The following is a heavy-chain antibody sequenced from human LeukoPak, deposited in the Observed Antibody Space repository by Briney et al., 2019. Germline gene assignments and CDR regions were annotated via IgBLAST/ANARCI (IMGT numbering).Heavy chain of an antibody. Sequence: GESLQISCKASGYCFHIYWISWVRQMPGKGLEWMGRIDPSDSYTSYSPSSQGHVTISADKSISTAYLQWSSLRASDTAIYYCARLKRDGYNFHYWGQGTLVTVSS. CDR2: IDPSDSYT. J-gene: IGHJ4*02. V-gene: IGHV5-10-1*01. CDR1: GYCFHIYW. D-gene: IGHD5-24*01. CDR3: ARLKRDGYNFHY.